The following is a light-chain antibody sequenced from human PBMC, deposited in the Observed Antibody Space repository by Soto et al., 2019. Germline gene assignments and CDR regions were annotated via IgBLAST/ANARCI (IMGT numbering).Light chain of an antibody. CDR1: RSVDRP. CDR3: QQRSNWPLT. J-gene: IGKJ4*01. CDR2: EAS. Sequence: EVVLTQSPATLSLSTGEPATLSCRVSRSVDRPVAWDQPKPGQAPRLLILEASTRATGVPARCSGSGSGTHFTLTINSLEPEDFAVYYCQQRSNWPLTFGGRTKVDI. V-gene: IGKV3-11*01.